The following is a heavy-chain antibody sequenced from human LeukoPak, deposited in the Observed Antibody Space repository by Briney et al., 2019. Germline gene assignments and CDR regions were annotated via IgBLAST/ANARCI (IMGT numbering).Heavy chain of an antibody. D-gene: IGHD6-19*01. CDR3: ARDEYSSGWSLFDY. V-gene: IGHV3-48*04. J-gene: IGHJ4*02. Sequence: GGSLRLSRAASGFTFSSYSMNWVRQAPGKGLEWVSYISSSSTIYYADSVKGRFTISRDNAKNSLYLQMNSLRAEDTVVYYCARDEYSSGWSLFDYWGQGTLVTVSS. CDR2: ISSSSTI. CDR1: GFTFSSYS.